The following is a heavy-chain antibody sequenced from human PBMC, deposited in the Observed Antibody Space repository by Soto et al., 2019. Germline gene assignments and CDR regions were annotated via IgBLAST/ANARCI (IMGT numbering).Heavy chain of an antibody. CDR2: IYYTGVT. Sequence: SETLCLTCTVSGASVGAGGGYWGWVRQPPGKSLESIAYIYYTGVTNYNPSVMGRVTISMDTSKNQVSLTMTSVTAADTAMYFCSSGPRLLTYWGQGILVTVSS. CDR3: SSGPRLLTY. CDR1: GASVGAGGGY. J-gene: IGHJ4*02. V-gene: IGHV4-61*08. D-gene: IGHD2-15*01.